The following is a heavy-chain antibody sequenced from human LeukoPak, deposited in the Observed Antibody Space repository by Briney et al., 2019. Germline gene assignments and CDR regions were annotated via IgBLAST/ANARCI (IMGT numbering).Heavy chain of an antibody. J-gene: IGHJ4*02. D-gene: IGHD3-22*01. Sequence: PSETLSLTCAVSGGSISSGGYSWSWIRQPPGKGLEWIGYIYHSGSTYYNPSLKSRVTISVDRSKNQFSLKLSSVTAADTAVYYCARDLLVVVESGLDYWGQGTLVTVSS. CDR1: GGSISSGGYS. CDR2: IYHSGST. V-gene: IGHV4-30-2*01. CDR3: ARDLLVVVESGLDY.